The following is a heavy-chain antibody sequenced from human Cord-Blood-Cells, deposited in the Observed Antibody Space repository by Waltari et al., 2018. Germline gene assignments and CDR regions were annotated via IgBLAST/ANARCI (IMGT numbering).Heavy chain of an antibody. CDR2: IYYSWST. D-gene: IGHD2-2*01. Sequence: QLQLQESGPGLVKPSETLSLTCTVSGGSISSSSYYWGWIRQPPGKGLEWIGSIYYSWSTDYNPSLKSRVTISVDTSKNQFSLKLSSVTAADTAVYYCAANIVVVPAARDYWGQGTLVTVSS. CDR3: AANIVVVPAARDY. J-gene: IGHJ4*02. CDR1: GGSISSSSYY. V-gene: IGHV4-39*01.